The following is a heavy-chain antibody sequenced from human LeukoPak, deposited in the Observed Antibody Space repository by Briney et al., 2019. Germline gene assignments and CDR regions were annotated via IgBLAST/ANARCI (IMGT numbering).Heavy chain of an antibody. J-gene: IGHJ4*02. CDR1: GFTFSSYA. D-gene: IGHD3-16*01. CDR2: SSGSGGST. Sequence: PGGSLRLSCAASGFTFSSYAMSWVRQAPGKGLEWVSASSGSGGSTYYADSVKGRFTISRDNSKNTLYLQMNSLRAEDTAVYYCAKEYSAAHLGEGYYFDYWGQGTLVTVST. V-gene: IGHV3-23*01. CDR3: AKEYSAAHLGEGYYFDY.